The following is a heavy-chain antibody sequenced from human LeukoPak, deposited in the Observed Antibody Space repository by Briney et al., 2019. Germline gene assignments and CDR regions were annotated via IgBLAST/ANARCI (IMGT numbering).Heavy chain of an antibody. Sequence: GGSLRLSCAASGFTFSDYYMSWIRQAPGKGLEWVSYISSSGSTIYYADSVKGRFTISRDNAKNSLYLQMNSLRAEDTAVYYCAFWYNWNDKGVPYGMDVWGQGTTVTVSS. J-gene: IGHJ6*02. CDR2: ISSSGSTI. CDR1: GFTFSDYY. D-gene: IGHD1-1*01. CDR3: AFWYNWNDKGVPYGMDV. V-gene: IGHV3-11*01.